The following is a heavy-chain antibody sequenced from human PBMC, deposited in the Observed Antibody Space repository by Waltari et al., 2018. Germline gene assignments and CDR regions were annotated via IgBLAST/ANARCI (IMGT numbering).Heavy chain of an antibody. CDR3: ARDRALEALHYYYYGMDV. CDR2: IYYSGST. Sequence: QVQLQESGPGLVKPSETLSLTCTVSGGSISSYYWSWIRQPPGRGLEWIGYIYYSGSTNYNPTLKSRVTISVDTSKNQFSLKLSSVTAADTAVYYCARDRALEALHYYYYGMDVWGQGTTVTVSS. V-gene: IGHV4-59*01. D-gene: IGHD3-10*01. CDR1: GGSISSYY. J-gene: IGHJ6*02.